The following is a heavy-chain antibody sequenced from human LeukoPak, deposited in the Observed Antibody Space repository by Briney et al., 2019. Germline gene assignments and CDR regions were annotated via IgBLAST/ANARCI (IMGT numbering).Heavy chain of an antibody. CDR1: GFTFSSYA. J-gene: IGHJ4*02. V-gene: IGHV3-23*01. CDR3: AKYISGYAPNFDY. D-gene: IGHD6-19*01. Sequence: GGSLRLSCAASGFTFSSYAMTWVRQAPGKGLEWVSVISDSGGTIHYADSAKGRFTISRDNSKNTLYLQMNSLRAEDTAVYYCAKYISGYAPNFDYWGQETLVTVSS. CDR2: ISDSGGTI.